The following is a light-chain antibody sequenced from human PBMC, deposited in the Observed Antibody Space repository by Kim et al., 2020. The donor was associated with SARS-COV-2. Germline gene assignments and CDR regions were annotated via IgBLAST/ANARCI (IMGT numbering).Light chain of an antibody. CDR1: QSVSNN. CDR3: QQHDHWPLT. V-gene: IGKV3-15*01. J-gene: IGKJ4*01. Sequence: EVVMTQSPATLSVSPGERATLSCRASQSVSNNYLAWYQQKPGQPPRLLIYGVSTRATGIPARFSGSGSGTDFTLTISSLQSEDFAVYYCQQHDHWPLTFGGVTKVDIK. CDR2: GVS.